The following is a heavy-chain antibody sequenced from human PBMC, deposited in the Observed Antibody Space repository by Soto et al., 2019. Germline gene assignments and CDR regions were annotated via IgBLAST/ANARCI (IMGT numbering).Heavy chain of an antibody. Sequence: QVHLVQSGAEVKKPGASVTVSCKASGDPFTSYGITWVRQSPGPGLEWMGWISAHNGNTDYAQKLQGRVIVTRDTSTSTAYMELRSLRSDDTAVYYCARGRYGDYWGQGALVTVSS. CDR2: ISAHNGNT. V-gene: IGHV1-18*01. CDR3: ARGRYGDY. J-gene: IGHJ4*02. CDR1: GDPFTSYG. D-gene: IGHD1-1*01.